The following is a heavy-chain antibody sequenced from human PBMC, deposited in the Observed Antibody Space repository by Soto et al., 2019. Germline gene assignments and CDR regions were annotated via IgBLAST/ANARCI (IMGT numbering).Heavy chain of an antibody. D-gene: IGHD5-12*01. J-gene: IGHJ4*02. V-gene: IGHV1-2*04. CDR1: GYTFTGYY. CDR2: INPNSGGT. CDR3: ARDSPPRRDGYKLGY. Sequence: QVQLVQSGAEVKKPGASVKVSCKASGYTFTGYYMHWVRQAPGQGLEWMGWINPNSGGTNYAQKFQGWVTMTRDTSISTAYMELSRLRSDDTAVYYCARDSPPRRDGYKLGYWGQGTLVTVSS.